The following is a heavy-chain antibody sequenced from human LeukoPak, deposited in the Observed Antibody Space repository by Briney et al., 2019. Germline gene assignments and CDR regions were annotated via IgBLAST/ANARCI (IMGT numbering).Heavy chain of an antibody. V-gene: IGHV4-4*07. CDR1: GGSISSYY. CDR3: ARHGWLGIRNYFDY. D-gene: IGHD6-19*01. CDR2: IYTSGST. J-gene: IGHJ4*02. Sequence: SETLSLTCTVSGGSISSYYWSWIRQPAGKGLEWIGRIYTSGSTNYNPSLKSRVTMSVDTSKNQFSLKLSSVTAADTAVYYCARHGWLGIRNYFDYWGQGTLVTVSS.